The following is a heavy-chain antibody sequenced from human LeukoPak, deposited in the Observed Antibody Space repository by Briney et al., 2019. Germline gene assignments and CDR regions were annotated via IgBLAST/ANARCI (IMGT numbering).Heavy chain of an antibody. CDR3: ARVTMIGEFDY. CDR2: IYYSGST. CDR1: GGSISSSSYY. J-gene: IGHJ4*02. D-gene: IGHD3-22*01. Sequence: SETLSLTCTVSGGSISSSSYYWGWIRQPPGKGLEWIGSIYYSGSTYYNPSLKSRVTISVDTSKNQFSLKLSSMTAADTAVYYCARVTMIGEFDYWGQGTLVTVSS. V-gene: IGHV4-39*07.